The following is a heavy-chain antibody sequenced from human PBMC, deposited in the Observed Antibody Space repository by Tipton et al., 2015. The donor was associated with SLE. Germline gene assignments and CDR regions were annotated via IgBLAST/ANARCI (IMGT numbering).Heavy chain of an antibody. CDR1: GFRFSTFG. J-gene: IGHJ3*01. V-gene: IGHV3-30*02. Sequence: SLRLSCAASGFRFSTFGMHWVRQAPGKGLEWVAFIRNDGNVKNYADSVRGRFTPSRDNFRKTLVLQMNSLRPEDTAVYYCATLSGRDMWGQGTMVTVPS. CDR3: ATLSGRDM. CDR2: IRNDGNVK. D-gene: IGHD6-19*01.